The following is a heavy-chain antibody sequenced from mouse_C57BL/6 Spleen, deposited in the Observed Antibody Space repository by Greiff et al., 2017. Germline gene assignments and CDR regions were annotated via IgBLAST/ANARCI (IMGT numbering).Heavy chain of an antibody. Sequence: ESGPGLVKPSQSLSLTCSVTGYSITSGYYWNWIRQFPGNKLEWMGYISYDGSNNYNPSLKNRFSITRDTSKNQFFLKLNSVTTEDTATYYCARDRGYGSMNYWGQGTSVTVSS. V-gene: IGHV3-6*01. CDR1: GYSITSGYY. CDR2: ISYDGSN. J-gene: IGHJ4*01. D-gene: IGHD2-2*01. CDR3: ARDRGYGSMNY.